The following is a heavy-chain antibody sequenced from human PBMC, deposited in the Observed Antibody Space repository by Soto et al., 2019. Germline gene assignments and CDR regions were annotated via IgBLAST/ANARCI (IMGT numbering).Heavy chain of an antibody. CDR1: GFTFISYG. CDR2: ISYDGSNK. V-gene: IGHV3-30*18. J-gene: IGHJ4*02. CDR3: AKDLGQWLVQDYFDY. Sequence: GGSLRLSCAASGFTFISYGMHWVRQAPCKGLEWVAVISYDGSNKYYADSVKGRFTISRDNSKNTLYLQMNSLRAEDTAVYYCAKDLGQWLVQDYFDYWGQGTLVTVSS. D-gene: IGHD6-19*01.